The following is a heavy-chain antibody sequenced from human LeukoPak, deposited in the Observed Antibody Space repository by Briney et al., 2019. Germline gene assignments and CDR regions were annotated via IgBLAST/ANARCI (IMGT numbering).Heavy chain of an antibody. CDR2: IKQAGSEK. Sequence: PGGSLRLSCAASGFTFSSYWMSWVRQAPGKGLEWVANIKQAGSEKYYVDSVKGRFTISRDNAENSLYLQMNSLRAEDTAVYYYARARGFFDYWGQGTLVTVTS. D-gene: IGHD3-10*01. CDR3: ARARGFFDY. CDR1: GFTFSSYW. J-gene: IGHJ4*02. V-gene: IGHV3-7*01.